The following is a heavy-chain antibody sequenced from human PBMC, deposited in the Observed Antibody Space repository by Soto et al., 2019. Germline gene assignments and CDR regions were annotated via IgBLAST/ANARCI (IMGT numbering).Heavy chain of an antibody. J-gene: IGHJ6*02. CDR3: ARILESSYIVLLGYYGMDV. D-gene: IGHD2-21*01. CDR1: GFSLSTSEMC. Sequence: GSGPTLVNPTQTLTLTCTFSGFSLSTSEMCVSWIRQPPGKALEWLAPIDWDDNEYYSPSLKTRLTISKDTSKNQVVLTLTNVDPVDTATYFCARILESSYIVLLGYYGMDVWGQGTTVTVSS. CDR2: IDWDDNE. V-gene: IGHV2-70*01.